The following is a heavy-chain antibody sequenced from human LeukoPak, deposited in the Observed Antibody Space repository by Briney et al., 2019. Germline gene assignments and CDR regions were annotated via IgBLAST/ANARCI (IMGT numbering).Heavy chain of an antibody. D-gene: IGHD6-13*01. V-gene: IGHV4-34*01. Sequence: SETLSLTCAVYGGSFSGSSGSWIRQPPGKGLEWIGEINHGGGTNYNPSFKSRPTISIDTSKDQFSLKLTSVTAADSAVYYCATAGKARSSNLEYYVDVWGKGTTVTVSS. CDR2: INHGGGT. CDR3: ATAGKARSSNLEYYVDV. J-gene: IGHJ6*03. CDR1: GGSFSGSS.